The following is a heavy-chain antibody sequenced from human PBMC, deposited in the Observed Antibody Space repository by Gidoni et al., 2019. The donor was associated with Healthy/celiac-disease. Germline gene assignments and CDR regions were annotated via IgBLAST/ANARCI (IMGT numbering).Heavy chain of an antibody. D-gene: IGHD3-10*01. V-gene: IGHV4-39*01. CDR3: ASLRNPDVGSFILLGYYYGSGRDYMDV. Sequence: QLQLQESGPGLVKPSETLSLTCTVSGGSISSSSYYWGWIRQPPGKGLEWIGSIYYSGSTYYNPSLKSRVTISVDTSKNQFSLKLSSVTAADTAVYYCASLRNPDVGSFILLGYYYGSGRDYMDVWGKGTTVTVSS. J-gene: IGHJ6*03. CDR1: GGSISSSSYY. CDR2: IYYSGST.